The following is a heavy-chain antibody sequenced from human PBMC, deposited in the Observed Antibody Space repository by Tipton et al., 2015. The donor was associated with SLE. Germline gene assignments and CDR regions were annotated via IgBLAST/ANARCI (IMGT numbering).Heavy chain of an antibody. D-gene: IGHD4-17*01. CDR1: GFTFSSYG. Sequence: SLRLSCAASGFTFSSYGMHWVRQAPGKGLEWVAFIRYDGSNKYYADSVKGRFTISRDNSKNTLYLQMNSLRAEDTAVYYCAKTRDYSSWYFDYWGQGTLVTVSS. V-gene: IGHV3-30*02. CDR2: IRYDGSNK. CDR3: AKTRDYSSWYFDY. J-gene: IGHJ4*02.